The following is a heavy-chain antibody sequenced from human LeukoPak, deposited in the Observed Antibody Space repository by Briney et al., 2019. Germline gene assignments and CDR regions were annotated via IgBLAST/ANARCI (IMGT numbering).Heavy chain of an antibody. J-gene: IGHJ5*02. V-gene: IGHV1-3*01. Sequence: GASVTVSCKASGYTFTTYAMHWVRQAPGQRLEWMGWINADSGGTKYSQRFQGRVTITRDTSAYTVYMELRSLISEDTAVYYCARAPYDFLTGYSLNWFDPWGQGTLVTVSS. CDR3: ARAPYDFLTGYSLNWFDP. D-gene: IGHD3-9*01. CDR1: GYTFTTYA. CDR2: INADSGGT.